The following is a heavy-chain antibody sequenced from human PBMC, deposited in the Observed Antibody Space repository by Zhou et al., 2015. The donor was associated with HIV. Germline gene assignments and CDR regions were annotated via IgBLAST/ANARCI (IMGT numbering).Heavy chain of an antibody. CDR3: ARDGGPLAIIVGESLDI. CDR1: GFTFSSYG. V-gene: IGHV3-30*03. J-gene: IGHJ3*02. CDR2: ISYDGSNK. Sequence: QVQLVESGGGVVQPGRSLRLSCAASGFTFSSYGMHWVRQAPGKGLEWVAVISYDGSNKYYADSVKGRFTISRDNSKNTLYLQMNSLRAEDTAVYYCARDGGPLAIIVGESLDIWGQGTMVTV. D-gene: IGHD1-26*01.